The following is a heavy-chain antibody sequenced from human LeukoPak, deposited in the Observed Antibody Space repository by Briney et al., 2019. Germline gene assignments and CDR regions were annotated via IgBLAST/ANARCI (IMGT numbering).Heavy chain of an antibody. Sequence: GGSLRLSCAASGFTFSSYAMHWVRRAPGKGLEWVAVISYDGSNKYYADSVKGRFTISRDNSKNTLYLQMNSLRAEDTAVYYCARVPAAIYALDYWGQGTLATVSS. CDR3: ARVPAAIYALDY. CDR1: GFTFSSYA. CDR2: ISYDGSNK. V-gene: IGHV3-30*04. D-gene: IGHD2-2*02. J-gene: IGHJ4*02.